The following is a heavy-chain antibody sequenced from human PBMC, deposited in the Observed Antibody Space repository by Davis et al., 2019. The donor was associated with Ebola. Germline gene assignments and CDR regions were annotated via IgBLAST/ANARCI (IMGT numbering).Heavy chain of an antibody. J-gene: IGHJ4*02. Sequence: GESLKISCAASGFTFSSYSMNWVRQAPGKGLEWVSSISSSSSYIYYADSVKGRFTISRDNAKNSLYLQMNSLRAEDTAVYYCARVWRWLQINAFEDYWGQGTLVTVSS. CDR1: GFTFSSYS. CDR2: ISSSSSYI. D-gene: IGHD5-24*01. CDR3: ARVWRWLQINAFEDY. V-gene: IGHV3-21*01.